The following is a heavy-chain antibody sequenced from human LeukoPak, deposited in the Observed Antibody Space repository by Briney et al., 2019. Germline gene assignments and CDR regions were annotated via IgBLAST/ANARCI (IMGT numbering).Heavy chain of an antibody. Sequence: GGSLRLSCAASGFTFSSYWMSWVRQAPGKGLEWVANIKQDGSEKCYVDSVKGRFTISRDNAKNSLYLQMNSLRAEDTAVYYCAREIVVVPAAILDYYYYYGMDVWGQGTTVTVSS. CDR2: IKQDGSEK. CDR3: AREIVVVPAAILDYYYYYGMDV. CDR1: GFTFSSYW. V-gene: IGHV3-7*01. D-gene: IGHD2-2*02. J-gene: IGHJ6*02.